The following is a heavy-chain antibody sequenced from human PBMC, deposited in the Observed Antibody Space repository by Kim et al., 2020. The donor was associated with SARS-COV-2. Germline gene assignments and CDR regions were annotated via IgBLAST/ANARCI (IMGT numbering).Heavy chain of an antibody. CDR1: GGSISSYY. Sequence: SETLSLTCTVSGGSISSYYWSWIRQPPGKGLEWIGYIYYSGSTNYNPSLKSRVTISVDTSKNQFSLKLSSVTAADTAVYYCARAQHVWFGEFPLLDYWGQGTLVTVSS. CDR3: ARAQHVWFGEFPLLDY. V-gene: IGHV4-59*01. CDR2: IYYSGST. J-gene: IGHJ4*02. D-gene: IGHD3-10*01.